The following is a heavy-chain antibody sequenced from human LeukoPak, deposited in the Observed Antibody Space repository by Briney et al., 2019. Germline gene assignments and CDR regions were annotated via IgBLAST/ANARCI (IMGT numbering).Heavy chain of an antibody. Sequence: SMKVSCKASGGTFSSYAISWVRQAPGQGLEWMGRIIPILGIANYAQKFQGRVTITADKSTSTAYMELSSLRSEDTAVYYCARTTCSSTSCYIDYWGQGTLVTVSS. CDR3: ARTTCSSTSCYIDY. J-gene: IGHJ4*02. CDR1: GGTFSSYA. V-gene: IGHV1-69*04. CDR2: IIPILGIA. D-gene: IGHD2-2*02.